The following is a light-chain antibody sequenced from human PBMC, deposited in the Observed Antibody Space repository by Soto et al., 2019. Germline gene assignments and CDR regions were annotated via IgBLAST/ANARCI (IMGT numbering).Light chain of an antibody. J-gene: IGKJ4*01. CDR3: QQYNNWLFT. Sequence: EIVMTQSPATLSGSPGERVTLSCRASQSVSGNLAWYQQKPGQPPRLLIYGASTRATGFPARFSGSGSGTEFTLTISSLQSEDFAIYHCQQYNNWLFTFGGGTRVEIK. CDR1: QSVSGN. V-gene: IGKV3-15*01. CDR2: GAS.